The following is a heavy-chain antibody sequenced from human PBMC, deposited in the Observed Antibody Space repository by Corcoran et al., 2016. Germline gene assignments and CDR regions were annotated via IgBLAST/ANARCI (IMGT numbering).Heavy chain of an antibody. J-gene: IGHJ5*02. V-gene: IGHV3-30*18. D-gene: IGHD2-2*01. CDR3: AKEYRSTTFGGFDP. CDR2: ISYDGDNK. Sequence: QVQLVESGGGVVQPGRSLRLSCAASGFTFSNFGMHWVRQAPGQGLDWVAIISYDGDNKYYADSVKGRFTISRDNSKNTLYLQMNSLRAEDTAVYYCAKEYRSTTFGGFDPWGQGTLVTVSA. CDR1: GFTFSNFG.